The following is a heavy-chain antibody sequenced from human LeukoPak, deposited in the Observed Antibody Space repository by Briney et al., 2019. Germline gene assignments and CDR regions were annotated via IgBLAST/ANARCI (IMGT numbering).Heavy chain of an antibody. CDR2: ISSSSSYI. CDR3: ARDPPGHYYGSGSYYS. J-gene: IGHJ4*02. V-gene: IGHV3-21*01. CDR1: GFTFSSYS. Sequence: GGSLRLSCAASGFTFSSYSMNWVRQAPGKGLEWVSSISSSSSYIYYADSVKGRFTISRDNAKNSLYLQTNSLRTEDTAVYYCARDPPGHYYGSGSYYSWGQGTLVTVSS. D-gene: IGHD3-10*01.